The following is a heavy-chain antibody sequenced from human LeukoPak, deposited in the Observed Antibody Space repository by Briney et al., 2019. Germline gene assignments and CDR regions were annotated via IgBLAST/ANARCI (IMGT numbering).Heavy chain of an antibody. Sequence: GRSLRLSCAASGFTFSSYGMHWVRQAPGKGPEWVAVISYDGSNKYYADPVKGRFTISRDNSKNTLYLQMNSLRAEDTAVYYCAKDFIMSPQNWFDPWGQGTLVTVSS. CDR1: GFTFSSYG. CDR2: ISYDGSNK. J-gene: IGHJ5*02. D-gene: IGHD3-16*01. CDR3: AKDFIMSPQNWFDP. V-gene: IGHV3-30*18.